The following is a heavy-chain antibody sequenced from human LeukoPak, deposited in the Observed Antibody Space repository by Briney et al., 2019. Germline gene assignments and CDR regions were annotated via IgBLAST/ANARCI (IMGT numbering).Heavy chain of an antibody. CDR2: ISGSGGST. CDR1: GFTFSSYA. J-gene: IGHJ3*02. CDR3: AKDGHLYGSGSDAFDI. D-gene: IGHD3-10*01. Sequence: TGGSLRLSCAASGFTFSSYAMSWVRQAPGKGLEWVSAISGSGGSTYYADSVKGRFTISRDNSKNTLYLQMNSLRAEDTAVYYCAKDGHLYGSGSDAFDIWGQGTMVTVSS. V-gene: IGHV3-23*01.